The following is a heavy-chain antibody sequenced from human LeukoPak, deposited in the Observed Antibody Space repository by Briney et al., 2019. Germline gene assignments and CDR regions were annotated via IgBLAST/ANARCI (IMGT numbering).Heavy chain of an antibody. V-gene: IGHV5-51*01. CDR1: GYSFTSYW. Sequence: GESLKISCKGSGYSFTSYWIGWVRQIPGKGLEWMGIIYPGDSDTRYSPSFQGQVTISADKSISTAYLQWSSLKASDTAMYYCARHMGHDYGDNWHGAFDIWGQGTMVTVSS. J-gene: IGHJ3*02. D-gene: IGHD4-17*01. CDR3: ARHMGHDYGDNWHGAFDI. CDR2: IYPGDSDT.